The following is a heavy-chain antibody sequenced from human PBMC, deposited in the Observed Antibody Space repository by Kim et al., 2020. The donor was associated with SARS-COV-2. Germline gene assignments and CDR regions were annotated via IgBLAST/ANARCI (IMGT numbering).Heavy chain of an antibody. Sequence: SAKNFQGRITMTSNTSINTAYMELSSLRSEDTAVYYCARVGGYGYWYFDLWGRGTLVTVSS. V-gene: IGHV1-8*01. J-gene: IGHJ2*01. CDR3: ARVGGYGYWYFDL. D-gene: IGHD2-15*01.